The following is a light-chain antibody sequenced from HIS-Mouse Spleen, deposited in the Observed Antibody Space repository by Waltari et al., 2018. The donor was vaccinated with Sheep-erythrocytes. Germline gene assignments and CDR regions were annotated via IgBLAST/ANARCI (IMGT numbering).Light chain of an antibody. CDR1: SSDVGGYNY. CDR3: CSYAGSYTFVV. J-gene: IGLJ2*01. CDR2: DVM. V-gene: IGLV2-11*01. Sequence: QSALTQPRSVSGSPGQSVTISCTGTSSDVGGYNYVSWYQQHPGKAPKLMIYDVMKRPSGVPDRVSGSKSGNTASLTISGLQAEDEADYYCCSYAGSYTFVVFGGGTKLTVL.